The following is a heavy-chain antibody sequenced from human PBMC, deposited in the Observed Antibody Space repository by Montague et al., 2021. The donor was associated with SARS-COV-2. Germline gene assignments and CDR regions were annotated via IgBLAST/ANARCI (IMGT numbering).Heavy chain of an antibody. Sequence: SETLSLTCTVSGGSISSYYWSWIRQPPGKGLEWIGYIYYSGSTNYNPSLKSRVTISVDTSKNQFSLKLSSVTAADTALYYCARVDSSGSVEYWGQGILVTVSS. CDR1: GGSISSYY. D-gene: IGHD3-22*01. V-gene: IGHV4-59*08. J-gene: IGHJ4*02. CDR3: ARVDSSGSVEY. CDR2: IYYSGST.